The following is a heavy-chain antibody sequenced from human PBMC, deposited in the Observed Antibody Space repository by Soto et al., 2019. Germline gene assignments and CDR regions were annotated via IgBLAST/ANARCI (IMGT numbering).Heavy chain of an antibody. CDR3: ARVSTDVHSSSWDYGMDV. Sequence: QAGGSLRPSCAASGFTFSSYWMHWVRQAPGKGLVWVSRINSDGSSTSYADSVKGRFTISRDNAKNTLYLQMNSLRAEDTAVYYCARVSTDVHSSSWDYGMDVWGQGTTVTVSS. CDR2: INSDGSST. D-gene: IGHD6-13*01. J-gene: IGHJ6*02. CDR1: GFTFSSYW. V-gene: IGHV3-74*01.